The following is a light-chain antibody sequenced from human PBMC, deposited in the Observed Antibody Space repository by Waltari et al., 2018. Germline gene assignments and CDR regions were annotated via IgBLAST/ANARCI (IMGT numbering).Light chain of an antibody. Sequence: QSALTQPASVSGPPRQSIPISCTGTSSDFGGYNYVSWYQQHPGKAPKLMIYDVSKRPSGVSNRFSGSKSGNTASLTISGLQAEDEADYYCSSYTSSSTYVFGTGTKVTVL. CDR1: SSDFGGYNY. CDR2: DVS. CDR3: SSYTSSSTYV. J-gene: IGLJ1*01. V-gene: IGLV2-14*01.